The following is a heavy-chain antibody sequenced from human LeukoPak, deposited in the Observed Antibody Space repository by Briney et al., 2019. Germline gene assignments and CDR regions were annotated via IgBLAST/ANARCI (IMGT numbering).Heavy chain of an antibody. V-gene: IGHV4-59*01. J-gene: IGHJ4*02. Sequence: PSETLSLTCTVSGGSISSYYWSWIRQPPGKGLEWIGYIYYSGSTNYNPSLKSRVTISVDTSKNQFSLKLSSVTAADTAAYHCARAPCSSTSCYLYIFDYWGQGTLVTVSS. CDR3: ARAPCSSTSCYLYIFDY. D-gene: IGHD2-2*01. CDR1: GGSISSYY. CDR2: IYYSGST.